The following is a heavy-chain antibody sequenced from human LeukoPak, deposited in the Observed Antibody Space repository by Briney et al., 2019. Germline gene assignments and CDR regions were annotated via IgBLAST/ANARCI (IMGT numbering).Heavy chain of an antibody. J-gene: IGHJ3*02. D-gene: IGHD6-13*01. V-gene: IGHV1-8*01. CDR2: LNPISGYA. CDR1: GYTFSSYD. CDR3: ARGNRLYTSSWSSLAFDI. Sequence: ASVKVSCKASGYTFSSYDINWVRQATGQGLEWMGWLNPISGYASYAQNFQGRVTMTGNTAISTAYMELSSLKSDDAAVYYCARGNRLYTSSWSSLAFDIWGQGTMVTVSS.